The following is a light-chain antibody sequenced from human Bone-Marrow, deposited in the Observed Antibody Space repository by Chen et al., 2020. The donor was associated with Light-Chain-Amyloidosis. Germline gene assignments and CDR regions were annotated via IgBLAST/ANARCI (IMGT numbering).Light chain of an antibody. CDR3: QQYDNSHWT. V-gene: IGKV3-20*01. Sequence: EIVLTQSPGTLSLSPGERATLSCRASRVTSNTFLAWYQQKPGQAPRLLLYGASYRATGIPERFSGSGSGTDFTLTISRLEPEDFAVYYCQQYDNSHWTFGQGTKVEIK. CDR2: GAS. J-gene: IGKJ1*01. CDR1: RVTSNTF.